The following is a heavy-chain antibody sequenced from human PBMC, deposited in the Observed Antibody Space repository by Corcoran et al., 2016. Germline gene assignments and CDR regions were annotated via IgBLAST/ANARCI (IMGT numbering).Heavy chain of an antibody. D-gene: IGHD6-13*01. CDR2: IKGGENEK. V-gene: IGHV3-7*01. J-gene: IGHJ4*02. CDR1: GFLFNTYW. CDR3: ARSSWYDH. Sequence: EVQLVESGGGLVQPGGSLRLSGAASGFLFNTYWMNWVRQARGKGLEGVANIKGGENEKYYVDSVKGRFTISRDNTKTLGYLQMNSLRVEDTAVYYVARSSWYDHWGQGTLVTVSS.